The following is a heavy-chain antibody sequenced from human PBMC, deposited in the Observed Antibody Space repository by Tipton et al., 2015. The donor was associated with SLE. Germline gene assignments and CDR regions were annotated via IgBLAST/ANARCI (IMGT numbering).Heavy chain of an antibody. V-gene: IGHV3-33*01. CDR1: GFTFSRYG. D-gene: IGHD6-6*01. CDR2: IWYDGSNT. Sequence: QLVQSGGGVVQPGTSLRLSCAAPGFTFSRYGMHWVRQAPGKGLEWVAGIWYDGSNTHYADSVKGRFTISRDNSKNTLYVQMNSLRVGDTAVYYWARGLGHLVDGYFDLWGRGTLVTVSS. J-gene: IGHJ2*01. CDR3: ARGLGHLVDGYFDL.